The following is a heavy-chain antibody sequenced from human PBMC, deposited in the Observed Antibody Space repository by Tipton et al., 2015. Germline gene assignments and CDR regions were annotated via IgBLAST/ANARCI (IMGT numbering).Heavy chain of an antibody. Sequence: TLSLTCSVSGGSFSTYFWSWIRQPPGKGLEWIGYIYYSGTNYNPSLKSRVTISLDTFKKQFSLKLSSVTAADTAVYYCARSITGDFDYWGQGTLVTVSS. J-gene: IGHJ4*02. V-gene: IGHV4-59*01. CDR2: IYYSGT. CDR1: GGSFSTYF. D-gene: IGHD1-14*01. CDR3: ARSITGDFDY.